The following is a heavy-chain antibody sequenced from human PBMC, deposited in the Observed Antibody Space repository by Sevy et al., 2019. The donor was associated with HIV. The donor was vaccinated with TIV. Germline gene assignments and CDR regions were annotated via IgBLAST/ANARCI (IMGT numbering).Heavy chain of an antibody. D-gene: IGHD3-10*01. Sequence: GGSLRLSCAASGFTFSSYWMSWVRQAPGKGLEWAANIKQDGSEKYYVDSVKGRFTISRDNAKNSLYLQMNSLRAEDTAVYYCCTSYYGSGSYYNLDYWGQGTLVTVSS. CDR2: IKQDGSEK. J-gene: IGHJ4*02. CDR3: CTSYYGSGSYYNLDY. V-gene: IGHV3-7*03. CDR1: GFTFSSYW.